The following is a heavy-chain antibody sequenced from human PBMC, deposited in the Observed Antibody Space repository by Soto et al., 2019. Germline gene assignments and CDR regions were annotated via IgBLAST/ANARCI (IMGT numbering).Heavy chain of an antibody. V-gene: IGHV3-73*02. CDR1: GYTFSDSA. D-gene: IGHD1-26*01. Sequence: EVQLVESGGGLVQPGWSLKLSCAASGYTFSDSAMHWVRQASGKGLEWVGRIRSKANSYATVYAASVKGRFTISRDDSKNTAYLQMNSLKTEDTDVYYCARLWSEREPNFDYWGQGTLVSVSS. CDR3: ARLWSEREPNFDY. J-gene: IGHJ4*02. CDR2: IRSKANSYAT.